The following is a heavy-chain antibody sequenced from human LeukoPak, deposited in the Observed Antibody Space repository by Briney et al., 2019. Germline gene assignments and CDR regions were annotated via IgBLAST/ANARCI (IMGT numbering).Heavy chain of an antibody. D-gene: IGHD3-9*01. Sequence: ASVTVSFKASGYTLTSYYWSWVRQAPGQGLEWMGIINPSGGRTAYAQKFQGRVTMTTYTSTSTVYMELSSLRSEDTAVYYCARALKNYDILTGYYFFDSGGQGTLVTASS. V-gene: IGHV1-46*01. J-gene: IGHJ4*02. CDR1: GYTLTSYY. CDR2: INPSGGRT. CDR3: ARALKNYDILTGYYFFDS.